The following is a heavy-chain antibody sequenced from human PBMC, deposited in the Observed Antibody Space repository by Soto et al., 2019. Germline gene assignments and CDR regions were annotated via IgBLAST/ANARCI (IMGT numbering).Heavy chain of an antibody. CDR3: ARGVDGRTGVLDY. Sequence: QPGGSLRLSCAASGFTLSSNYMSWVRQGPGKGLEWVSVIYSDGRTYYIDSVKGRFTISRDNSKNTLYLQMNSLRAEDTAVYYCARGVDGRTGVLDYWGQGTLVTVSS. CDR1: GFTLSSNY. D-gene: IGHD2-21*01. J-gene: IGHJ4*02. CDR2: IYSDGRT. V-gene: IGHV3-53*01.